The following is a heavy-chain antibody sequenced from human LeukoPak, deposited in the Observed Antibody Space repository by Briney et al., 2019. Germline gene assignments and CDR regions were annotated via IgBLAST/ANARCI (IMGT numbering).Heavy chain of an antibody. V-gene: IGHV3-33*01. D-gene: IGHD3-22*01. CDR2: IWYDGSNK. J-gene: IGHJ4*02. Sequence: GGSLRLSCAASGFTFSSYGMHWVRQAPGKGLEWVAVIWYDGSNKYCADSVKGRFTISRDNSKNTLYLQMNSLRAEDTAVYYCARDEYDSSGYRLFDYWGQGTLVTVSS. CDR3: ARDEYDSSGYRLFDY. CDR1: GFTFSSYG.